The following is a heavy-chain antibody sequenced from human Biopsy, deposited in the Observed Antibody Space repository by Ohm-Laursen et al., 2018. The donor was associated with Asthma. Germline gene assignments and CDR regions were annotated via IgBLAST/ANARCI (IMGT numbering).Heavy chain of an antibody. Sequence: SETLSLTCSLSSGSGGYMRSGNYYWGWIRQPPGKGLEWIGSIYYRGTTYYNPSLESRVTVPADTSKNQFSLKLTSVSAADTAVYYCVRGSSSWHHGPFHYYYGLDVWGQGTTATVSS. CDR3: VRGSSSWHHGPFHYYYGLDV. J-gene: IGHJ6*02. CDR2: IYYRGTT. CDR1: SGSGGYMRSGNYY. V-gene: IGHV4-39*01. D-gene: IGHD6-13*01.